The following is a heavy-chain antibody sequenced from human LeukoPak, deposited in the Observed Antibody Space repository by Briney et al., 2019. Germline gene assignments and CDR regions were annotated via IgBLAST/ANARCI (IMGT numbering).Heavy chain of an antibody. Sequence: SETLSLTCTVSGGSISSYYWSWIRQPPGKGLEWIGYIYYSGSTNYNPSLKSRVTISVDTSKNQFSLKLSSVTAAGTAVYYCARAPITIFGVVIDYYFDYWGQGTLVTVSS. CDR3: ARAPITIFGVVIDYYFDY. CDR2: IYYSGST. V-gene: IGHV4-59*08. D-gene: IGHD3-3*01. J-gene: IGHJ4*02. CDR1: GGSISSYY.